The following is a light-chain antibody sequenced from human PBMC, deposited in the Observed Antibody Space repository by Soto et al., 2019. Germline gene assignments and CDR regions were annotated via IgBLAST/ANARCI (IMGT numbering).Light chain of an antibody. CDR1: QGVNIW. CDR2: RAS. V-gene: IGKV1-5*03. Sequence: DVQMTQSPSTLSESVGDRVTITCRASQGVNIWMAWYQQKPGRAPKLLIHRASILESGVPSRCSGSGSGTEFPLTISILQHDDFASYYCQQYNVYWSFGPGTKVEIK. J-gene: IGKJ1*01. CDR3: QQYNVYWS.